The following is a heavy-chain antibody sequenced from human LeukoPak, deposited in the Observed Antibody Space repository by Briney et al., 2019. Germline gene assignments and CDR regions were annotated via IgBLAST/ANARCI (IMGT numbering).Heavy chain of an antibody. CDR1: GFTFSNSA. D-gene: IGHD4-23*01. CDR3: AAEIYGGNSKCCSFDI. J-gene: IGHJ3*02. CDR2: IGVAGGNT. Sequence: ASVKVSCKTSGFTFSNSAVQWVRQARGQRLEWIGWIGVAGGNTNYAQKVQDRITITRDMPTSTAYMELRSLESEDTAVYYCAAEIYGGNSKCCSFDIWGQGTIVTVSS. V-gene: IGHV1-58*01.